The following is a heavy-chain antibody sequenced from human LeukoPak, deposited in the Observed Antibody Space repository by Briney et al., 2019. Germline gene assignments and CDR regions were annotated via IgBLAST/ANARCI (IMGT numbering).Heavy chain of an antibody. V-gene: IGHV3-7*05. CDR1: GFTFSSYW. J-gene: IGHJ4*02. CDR3: AIYCSGGRCFRN. CDR2: INQDGSEK. D-gene: IGHD2-15*01. Sequence: GGSLRLSCAASGFTFSSYWMSWVRQTPRKELEWVANINQDGSEKYYVDSVKGRFTISRDNAKNSLYLQMNSLRAEDTAVYYCAIYCSGGRCFRNWGQGTLVTVSS.